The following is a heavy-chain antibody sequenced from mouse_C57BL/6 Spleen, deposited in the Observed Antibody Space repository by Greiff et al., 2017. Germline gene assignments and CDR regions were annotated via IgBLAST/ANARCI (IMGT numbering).Heavy chain of an antibody. CDR1: GYTFTSYW. CDR3: ARSTMITDWYFDV. J-gene: IGHJ1*03. CDR2: INPSSGYT. Sequence: VQLQQSGAELAKPGASVKLSCKASGYTFTSYWMHWVKQRPGQGLEWIGYINPSSGYTKYNQKFKDKATLTADKSSRTAYMQLSSLTYEDSAVYYCARSTMITDWYFDVWGTGTTVTVSS. D-gene: IGHD2-4*01. V-gene: IGHV1-7*01.